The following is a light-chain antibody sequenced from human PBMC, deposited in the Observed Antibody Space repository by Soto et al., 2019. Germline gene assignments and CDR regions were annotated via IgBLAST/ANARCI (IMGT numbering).Light chain of an antibody. Sequence: QSVLTQPASVSGSPGQSITISCTGTSSDVGSYNLVSWYQQHPGKAPKLMIYEGSKWPSGVSNRFSGSKSGNTASLTIYGLQAEDEADYYCCSYAGSSTVVFGGGTKLTVL. J-gene: IGLJ2*01. CDR2: EGS. V-gene: IGLV2-23*01. CDR1: SSDVGSYNL. CDR3: CSYAGSSTVV.